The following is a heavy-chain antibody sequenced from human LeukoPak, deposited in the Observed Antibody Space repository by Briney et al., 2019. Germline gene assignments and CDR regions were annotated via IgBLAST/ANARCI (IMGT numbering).Heavy chain of an antibody. CDR3: ARQLWFGEASDWFDP. J-gene: IGHJ5*02. Sequence: ASVKVSCKASGYTFTSYGINWVRQATGQGLEWMGWMNPNSGDTGYAQKFQGRVTMTRNTSISTAYMELSSLRSEDTAVYYCARQLWFGEASDWFDPWGQGTLVTVSS. CDR1: GYTFTSYG. CDR2: MNPNSGDT. V-gene: IGHV1-8*01. D-gene: IGHD3-10*01.